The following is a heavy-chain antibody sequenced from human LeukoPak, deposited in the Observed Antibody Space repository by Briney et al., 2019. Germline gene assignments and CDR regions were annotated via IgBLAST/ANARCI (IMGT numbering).Heavy chain of an antibody. D-gene: IGHD3-16*02. Sequence: SETLSLTCAVSGYSISSGYYWGWIRQPPGKGLEWIGSIYHSGSTYYNPSLKGRVTISVDTSKNQFSLKLSSVTAADTAVYYCASLYDYVWGSYRYTYRADYWGQGTLVTVSS. J-gene: IGHJ4*02. V-gene: IGHV4-38-2*01. CDR3: ASLYDYVWGSYRYTYRADY. CDR2: IYHSGST. CDR1: GYSISSGYY.